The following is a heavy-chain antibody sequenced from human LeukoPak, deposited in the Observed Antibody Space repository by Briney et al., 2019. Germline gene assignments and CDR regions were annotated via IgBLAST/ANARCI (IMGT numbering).Heavy chain of an antibody. J-gene: IGHJ4*02. CDR1: GFTFSSYA. V-gene: IGHV3-23*01. CDR3: AKASYSGYDFFDY. Sequence: PGGSLRLSCAASGFTFSSYATSWVRQAPGKGLEWVSPISGSGGGTYYADSVKGRFTISRDNSKNTLYLQMDSLRAEDTAVYYCAKASYSGYDFFDYWGQGTLVTVSS. CDR2: ISGSGGGT. D-gene: IGHD5-12*01.